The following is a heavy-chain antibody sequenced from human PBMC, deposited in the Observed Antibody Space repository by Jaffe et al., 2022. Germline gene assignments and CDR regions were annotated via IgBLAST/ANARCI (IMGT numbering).Heavy chain of an antibody. CDR1: GGSISSYY. V-gene: IGHV4-59*01. D-gene: IGHD6-19*01. Sequence: QVQLQESGPGLVKPSETLSLTCTVSGGSISSYYWSWIRQPPGKGLEWIGYIYYSGSTNYNPSLKSRVTISVDTSKNQFSLKLSSVTAADTAVYYCARGKWLVIGDYYYYYMDVWGKGTTVTVSS. CDR3: ARGKWLVIGDYYYYYMDV. J-gene: IGHJ6*03. CDR2: IYYSGST.